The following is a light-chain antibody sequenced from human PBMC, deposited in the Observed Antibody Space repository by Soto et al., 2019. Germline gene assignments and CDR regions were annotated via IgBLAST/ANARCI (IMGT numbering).Light chain of an antibody. CDR1: QSISIN. CDR2: GAS. V-gene: IGKV3D-15*01. J-gene: IGKJ1*01. Sequence: EIALTQSPGTLSVSPGDRVTLSCRASQSISINLAWYQHKPGQAPRLLIHGASTRATGVPARISGSGSGTEFTLTISSLQSEDFAVYYCQQFRNWPWTFGQGARWIS. CDR3: QQFRNWPWT.